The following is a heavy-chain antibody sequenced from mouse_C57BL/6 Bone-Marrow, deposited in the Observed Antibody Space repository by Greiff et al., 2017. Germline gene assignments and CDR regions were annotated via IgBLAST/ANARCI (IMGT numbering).Heavy chain of an antibody. J-gene: IGHJ2*01. CDR1: GYTFTSYW. CDR3: ARVGSSPYYFDY. D-gene: IGHD1-1*01. CDR2: IDPSDSYT. Sequence: QVQLQQPGAELVKPGASVKLSCKASGYTFTSYWMQWVKQRPGQGLEWIGEIDPSDSYTNYNQKFKGKATLTVDTSSSTDYMQLSSLTSEDSAVYYCARVGSSPYYFDYWGQGTTLTVSS. V-gene: IGHV1-50*01.